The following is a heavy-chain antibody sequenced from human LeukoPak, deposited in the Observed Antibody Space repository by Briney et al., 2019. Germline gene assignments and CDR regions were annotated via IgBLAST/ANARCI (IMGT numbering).Heavy chain of an antibody. CDR2: IWYDGSNK. CDR3: ARGLYGSGSYSEAYGMDV. J-gene: IGHJ6*02. D-gene: IGHD3-10*01. Sequence: GGSLRLSCAASGFTFSSYGMHWVRQAPGKGLEWVAVIWYDGSNKYYADSVKGRFTISRDNSKNTLYLQMNSLRAEDTAVYYCARGLYGSGSYSEAYGMDVWGQGTTVTVSS. V-gene: IGHV3-33*01. CDR1: GFTFSSYG.